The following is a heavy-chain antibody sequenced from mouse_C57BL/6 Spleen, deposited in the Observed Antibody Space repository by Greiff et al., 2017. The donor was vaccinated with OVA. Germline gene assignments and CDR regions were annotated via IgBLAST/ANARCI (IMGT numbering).Heavy chain of an antibody. CDR1: GFTFSSYT. Sequence: EVKVEESGGGLVKPGGSLKLSCAASGFTFSSYTMSWVRQTPEKRLEWVATISGGGGNTYYPDSVKGRFTISRDNAKNTLYLQMSSLRSEDTALYYCARHTGLLAMDYWGQGTSVTVSS. D-gene: IGHD1-1*01. J-gene: IGHJ4*01. V-gene: IGHV5-9*01. CDR3: ARHTGLLAMDY. CDR2: ISGGGGNT.